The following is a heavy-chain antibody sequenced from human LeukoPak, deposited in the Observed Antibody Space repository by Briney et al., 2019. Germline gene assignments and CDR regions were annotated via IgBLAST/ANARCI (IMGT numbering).Heavy chain of an antibody. Sequence: PGGSLRLSCAASGFTFSSYGMHWVRQAPGKGLEWVAFIRYDGSNKYYADSVKGRFTISRDNSKNTLYLQMNSLRAEDTAVYYCAKDSSGSYSTLLFDIWGQGTMVTVSS. CDR1: GFTFSSYG. J-gene: IGHJ3*02. V-gene: IGHV3-30*02. D-gene: IGHD1-26*01. CDR3: AKDSSGSYSTLLFDI. CDR2: IRYDGSNK.